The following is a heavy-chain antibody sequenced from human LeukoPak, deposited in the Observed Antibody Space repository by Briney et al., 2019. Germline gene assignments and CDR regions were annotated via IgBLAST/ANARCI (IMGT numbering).Heavy chain of an antibody. CDR2: ISWNSGSI. D-gene: IGHD3-10*01. CDR1: GFTFDDYA. J-gene: IGHJ4*02. Sequence: GGSLRLPCAASGFTFDDYAMHWVRQAPGKGLEWVSGISWNSGSIGYADSVKGRFTISRDNAKNSLYLQMNSLRAEDTALYYCAKARGYYGSGSYGVGFDYWGQGTLVTVSS. V-gene: IGHV3-9*01. CDR3: AKARGYYGSGSYGVGFDY.